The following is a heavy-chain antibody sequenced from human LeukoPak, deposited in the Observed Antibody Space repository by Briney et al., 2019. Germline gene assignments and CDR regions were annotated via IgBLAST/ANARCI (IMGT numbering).Heavy chain of an antibody. J-gene: IGHJ4*02. CDR2: IWYDGSNK. CDR3: ARDLTVAGTFDY. D-gene: IGHD6-19*01. CDR1: GFTFSSYG. Sequence: GGSLRLSCAASGFTFSSYGMHWVRQAPGKGLEWVAVIWYDGSNKYYADSVKGRFTISRDNSKNTLYLQMNSLRAEDTAVYYCARDLTVAGTFDYWGQGTLGTVSS. V-gene: IGHV3-33*01.